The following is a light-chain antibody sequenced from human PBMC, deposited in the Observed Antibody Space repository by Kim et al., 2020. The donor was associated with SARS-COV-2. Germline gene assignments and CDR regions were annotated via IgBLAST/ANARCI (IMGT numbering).Light chain of an antibody. V-gene: IGKV3-11*01. J-gene: IGKJ4*01. Sequence: EIVLTQYPDTLSLSPGERATLSCRASQSISDYLGWYQQKPGQAPRLLIHDASSRATGIPARFSGDGSGTDFTLTISSLEPEDFAVYYCQQRYSWPLTFGGGTKVDIK. CDR1: QSISDY. CDR2: DAS. CDR3: QQRYSWPLT.